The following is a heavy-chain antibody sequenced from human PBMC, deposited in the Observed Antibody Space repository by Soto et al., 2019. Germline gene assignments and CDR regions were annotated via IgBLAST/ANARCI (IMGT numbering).Heavy chain of an antibody. CDR3: ARDLTTHDY. CDR2: LGRIGA. J-gene: IGHJ4*02. CDR1: GFTFSRHA. V-gene: IGHV3-23*01. D-gene: IGHD7-27*01. Sequence: EVQLLESGGGLVQPVGSLQLSCVGSGFTFSRHAITWVRQAPGKVLEWVSTLGRIGAFYAESVKGRFTISRYDSKNTVTLQMSGLRAEDTAIYYCARDLTTHDYWGQGIVVTVSS.